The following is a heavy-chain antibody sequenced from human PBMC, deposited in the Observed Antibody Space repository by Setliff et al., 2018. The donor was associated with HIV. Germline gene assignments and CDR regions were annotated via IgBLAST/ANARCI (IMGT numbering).Heavy chain of an antibody. J-gene: IGHJ4*02. CDR1: GYTFTSYS. CDR3: ARSQTAVVTQDY. CDR2: LRTGTGDT. D-gene: IGHD2-21*02. Sequence: ASVKVSCKASGYTFTSYSMHWVRQAPGQRLEWMGWLRTGTGDTSYSVKFQGRLTITRDTSASTAYMELTSLRSEDTAVYYCARSQTAVVTQDYWGQGTLVTSPQ. V-gene: IGHV1-3*04.